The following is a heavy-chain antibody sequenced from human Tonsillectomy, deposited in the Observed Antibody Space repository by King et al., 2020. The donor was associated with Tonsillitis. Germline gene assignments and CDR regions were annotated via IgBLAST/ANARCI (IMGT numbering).Heavy chain of an antibody. V-gene: IGHV4-34*01. CDR3: ARIPGPKQPTY. D-gene: IGHD6-13*01. Sequence: VQLPQWGAGLLKPSETLSLTCAVYGGSFSGYYWSWIRQPPGKGLEWIGEINHSGSTNYNPSLKSRVTISVDTSKNQFSLKLSSVTAADTAVYYCARIPGPKQPTYWGQGTLVTVSS. J-gene: IGHJ4*02. CDR1: GGSFSGYY. CDR2: INHSGST.